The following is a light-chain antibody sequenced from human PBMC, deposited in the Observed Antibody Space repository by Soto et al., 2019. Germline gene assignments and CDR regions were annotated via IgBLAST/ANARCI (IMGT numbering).Light chain of an antibody. J-gene: IGLJ2*01. Sequence: QSALTQPASVPGSPGQSITISCTGTSSDVGGYNYVSWYQQHPGKAPKLMIYAVSNRPSGVSNRFSGSKSGNTASLTISGLQAEDEADYYCSSYTSSSTLLFGGGTQLTVL. CDR2: AVS. V-gene: IGLV2-14*01. CDR3: SSYTSSSTLL. CDR1: SSDVGGYNY.